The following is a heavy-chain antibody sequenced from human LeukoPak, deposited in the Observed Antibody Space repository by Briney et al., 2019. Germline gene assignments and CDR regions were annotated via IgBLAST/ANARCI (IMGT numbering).Heavy chain of an antibody. CDR3: ARDSPNCSGGSCYPTGDWFDP. CDR2: ISYDGSNK. D-gene: IGHD2-15*01. J-gene: IGHJ5*02. CDR1: GFTSSSYA. Sequence: GRSLRLSCAASGFTSSSYAMHWVRQAPGKGLEWVAVISYDGSNKYYADSVKGRFTISRDNSKNTLYLQMNSLRAEDTAVYYCARDSPNCSGGSCYPTGDWFDPWGQGTLVTVSS. V-gene: IGHV3-30-3*01.